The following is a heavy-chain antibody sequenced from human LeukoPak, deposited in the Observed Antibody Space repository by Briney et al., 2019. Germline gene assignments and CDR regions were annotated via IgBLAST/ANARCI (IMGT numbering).Heavy chain of an antibody. CDR3: ARNAGFASSSYYFDY. Sequence: ASVKVSCKASGGTFGSYAISWVRQAPGQGLEWMGGIIPIFGTANYAQKFQGRVTITADESTSTAYMELSSLRSEDTAVYYCARNAGFASSSYYFDYWGQGTLVTVSS. CDR2: IIPIFGTA. V-gene: IGHV1-69*13. D-gene: IGHD6-6*01. J-gene: IGHJ4*02. CDR1: GGTFGSYA.